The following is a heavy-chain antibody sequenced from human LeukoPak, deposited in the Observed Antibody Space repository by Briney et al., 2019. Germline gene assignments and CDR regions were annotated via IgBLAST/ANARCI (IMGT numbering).Heavy chain of an antibody. Sequence: GGSLRLSCAASGFTFSSYWMSLVRQAPGKGLEWVSAISGSGGSTYYADSVKGRFTISRDNAKNSLYLQMNSLRAEDTAVYYCARGLKYNWNDGWFDPWGQGTLVTVSS. D-gene: IGHD1-1*01. CDR1: GFTFSSYW. V-gene: IGHV3-23*01. CDR3: ARGLKYNWNDGWFDP. CDR2: ISGSGGST. J-gene: IGHJ5*02.